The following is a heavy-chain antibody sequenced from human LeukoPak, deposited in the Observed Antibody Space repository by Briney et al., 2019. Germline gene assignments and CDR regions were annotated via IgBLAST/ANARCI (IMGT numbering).Heavy chain of an antibody. CDR3: ATGGSSGWLREVD. Sequence: QSGGSLRLSCAASGFTFSNYGMSWVRQAPGKGLEWVSAISGSGGSTYYADSVKGRFTISRDNSKNTLYLQMNSLRAEDTAVYYCATGGSSGWLREVDWGQGTLVTVSS. CDR2: ISGSGGST. V-gene: IGHV3-23*01. CDR1: GFTFSNYG. D-gene: IGHD6-19*01. J-gene: IGHJ4*02.